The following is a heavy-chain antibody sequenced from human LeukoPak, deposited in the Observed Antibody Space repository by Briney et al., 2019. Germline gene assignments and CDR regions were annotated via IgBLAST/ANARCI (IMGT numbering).Heavy chain of an antibody. CDR3: ARDVSSGWPNNWFDP. Sequence: KSGGSLRLSCAASGFTFSSYGMHWVRQTPGKGLEWVSSINIGTGTIYYADSVRGRFTISRDNANNSLYLQMNSLRVEDTAVYYCARDVSSGWPNNWFDPWGQGTLVTVSS. CDR2: INIGTGTI. V-gene: IGHV3-21*01. CDR1: GFTFSSYG. D-gene: IGHD6-19*01. J-gene: IGHJ5*02.